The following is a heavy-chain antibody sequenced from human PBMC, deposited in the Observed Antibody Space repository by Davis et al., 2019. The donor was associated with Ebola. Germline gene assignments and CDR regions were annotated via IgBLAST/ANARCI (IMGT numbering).Heavy chain of an antibody. CDR1: GFTFSDYT. Sequence: GESLKISCAASGFTFSDYTMNWVRQAPGKGLEWVANIKQDGTDKYYVDSVKGRFTISRDNAKNSLYLQMNSLRAEDTAVYFCATALGTTHASTRFDYWGQGTLVTVSS. D-gene: IGHD2-2*01. J-gene: IGHJ4*02. CDR2: IKQDGTDK. CDR3: ATALGTTHASTRFDY. V-gene: IGHV3-7*03.